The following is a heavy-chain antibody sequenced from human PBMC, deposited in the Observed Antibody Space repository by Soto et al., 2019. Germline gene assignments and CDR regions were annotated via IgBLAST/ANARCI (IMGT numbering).Heavy chain of an antibody. J-gene: IGHJ4*02. Sequence: VQLLESGGGLVQPGGSLRLSCAASGFTFSTYATAWVRQAPGKGLEWVSALSGNSGTTYSADSVKGRFTISRDNSRNTLYLQMSSLRADDTALYYCAKGSKFTIFSPNDYWGQGTLVTVSS. CDR1: GFTFSTYA. CDR2: LSGNSGTT. V-gene: IGHV3-23*01. CDR3: AKGSKFTIFSPNDY. D-gene: IGHD3-3*01.